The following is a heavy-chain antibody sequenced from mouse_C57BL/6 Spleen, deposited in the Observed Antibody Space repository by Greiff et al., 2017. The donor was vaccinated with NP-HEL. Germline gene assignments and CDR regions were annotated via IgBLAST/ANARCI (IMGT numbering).Heavy chain of an antibody. CDR3: ASLTTVVANWYFDV. CDR1: GFTFTDYY. Sequence: EVQVVESGGGLVQPGGSLSLSCAASGFTFTDYYMSWVRQPPGKALEWLGFIRNKANGYTTEYSASVKGRFTISRDNSQSILYLQMNALRAEDSATYYCASLTTVVANWYFDVWGTGTTVTVSS. V-gene: IGHV7-3*01. J-gene: IGHJ1*03. D-gene: IGHD1-1*01. CDR2: IRNKANGYTT.